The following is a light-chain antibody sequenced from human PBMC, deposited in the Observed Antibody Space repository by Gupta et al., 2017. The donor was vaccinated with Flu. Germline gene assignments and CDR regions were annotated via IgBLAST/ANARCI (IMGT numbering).Light chain of an antibody. V-gene: IGLV3-21*02. Sequence: SYVLTQLSSVSVDPGPTARITCGGNNIGSKSVHWYQQTPGQAPGLVVYDDSDRPQGIPERGSGSNSGNPATLTISRVEAGEEAVYYCKMWERSSDHPGMVFGGGTKLTVL. CDR1: NIGSKS. J-gene: IGLJ3*02. CDR2: DDS. CDR3: KMWERSSDHPGMV.